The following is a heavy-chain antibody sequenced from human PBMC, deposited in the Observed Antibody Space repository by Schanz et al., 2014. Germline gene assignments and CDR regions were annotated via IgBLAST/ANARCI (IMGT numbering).Heavy chain of an antibody. CDR1: GFTFSSYG. CDR2: VCYDGSKK. D-gene: IGHD1-26*01. Sequence: QVQLVESGGGVVQPGGSLRLSCAASGFTFSSYGMHWVRQVPGKGLEWVAVVCYDGSKKYYADSVKGRFTTSRDNSKNTMYLQMNSLRAEDTAVYYCVKDLQRELLRDDHYYGMDVWGQGTMVTVSS. V-gene: IGHV3-33*06. CDR3: VKDLQRELLRDDHYYGMDV. J-gene: IGHJ6*02.